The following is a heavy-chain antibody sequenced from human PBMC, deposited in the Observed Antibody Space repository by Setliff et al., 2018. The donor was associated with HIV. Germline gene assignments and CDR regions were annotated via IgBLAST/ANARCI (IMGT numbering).Heavy chain of an antibody. CDR2: IVPMRGTP. Sequence: SVKVSCKASGGTFSSQVISWVRQAPGQGLEWMGGIVPMRGTPNFAQKFQGRVTITADESTTTVYMELSSLRSDDTAVYFCARGEGMSPRPRYFVYWGQGTLVTVSS. CDR3: ARGEGMSPRPRYFVY. D-gene: IGHD6-6*01. V-gene: IGHV1-69*13. CDR1: GGTFSSQV. J-gene: IGHJ4*02.